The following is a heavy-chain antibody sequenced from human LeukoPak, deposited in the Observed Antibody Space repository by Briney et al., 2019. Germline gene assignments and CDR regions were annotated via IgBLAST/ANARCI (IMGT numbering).Heavy chain of an antibody. CDR2: INHSGGT. D-gene: IGHD6-13*01. CDR1: GGSFSGFY. CDR3: ARHRRIAAAVRGYDY. V-gene: IGHV4-34*01. J-gene: IGHJ4*02. Sequence: PSETLSLTCAVYGGSFSGFYWSWIRQPPGKGLEWIGDINHSGGTNYIPSLKSRVTISVDTSKNQFSLKLTSVTAADTAVYYCARHRRIAAAVRGYDYWGQGTLVTVSS.